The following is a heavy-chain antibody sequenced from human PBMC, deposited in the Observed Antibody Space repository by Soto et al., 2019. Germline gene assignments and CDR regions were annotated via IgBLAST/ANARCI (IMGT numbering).Heavy chain of an antibody. V-gene: IGHV3-30*18. CDR2: ISYDGSNK. CDR1: GFTFSSYG. CDR3: AKLTGSGSYWFDY. J-gene: IGHJ4*02. Sequence: GGSLRLSCAASGFTFSSYGMHWVRQAPGKGLEWVAVISYDGSNKYYADSVKGRFTISRDNSKNTLHLQMNSLRAEDTAVYYCAKLTGSGSYWFDYWGQGTLVTVSS. D-gene: IGHD1-26*01.